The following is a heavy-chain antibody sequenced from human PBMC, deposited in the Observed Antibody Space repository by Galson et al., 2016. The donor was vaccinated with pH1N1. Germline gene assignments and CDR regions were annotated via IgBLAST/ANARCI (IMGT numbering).Heavy chain of an antibody. CDR1: GGTFNKYA. V-gene: IGHV1-69*13. J-gene: IGHJ6*02. CDR3: ATHDFWSDRYFYYGMDV. D-gene: IGHD3-3*01. CDR2: IIPIFRTT. Sequence: SVKVSCKASGGTFNKYAISWIRQAPGQGLEWMGGIIPIFRTTNYAQKFQGRVTITADESTDTAYMEVSGLRSEDTAVYYCATHDFWSDRYFYYGMDVWGHGTTVTVSS.